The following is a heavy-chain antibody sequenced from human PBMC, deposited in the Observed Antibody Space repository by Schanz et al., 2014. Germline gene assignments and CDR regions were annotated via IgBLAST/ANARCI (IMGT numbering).Heavy chain of an antibody. Sequence: QVQLVESGGGVVQPGRSLRLSCVASGFTFSSYDVFWVRQAPGKGLEWVAVIWSDGTNEYYADSVKGRFTISRDNSKNSLYLQMNSLRAEDTAVYYCARIGGSVFDYWAQGTLVTVSS. D-gene: IGHD3-10*01. J-gene: IGHJ4*02. CDR2: IWSDGTNE. V-gene: IGHV3-33*03. CDR3: ARIGGSVFDY. CDR1: GFTFSSYD.